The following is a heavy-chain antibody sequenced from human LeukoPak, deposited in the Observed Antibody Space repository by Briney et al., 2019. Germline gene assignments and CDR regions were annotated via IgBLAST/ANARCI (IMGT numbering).Heavy chain of an antibody. CDR2: ISSSSSYI. V-gene: IGHV3-21*04. D-gene: IGHD6-19*01. CDR3: AKGRAGIAVADFDY. Sequence: PGGSLRLSCAASGFTFSSYSMNWVRQAPGKGLEWVSSISSSSSYIYYADSVKGRFTISRDNAKNSLYLQMNSLRAEDTALYYCAKGRAGIAVADFDYWGQGTLVTVSS. CDR1: GFTFSSYS. J-gene: IGHJ4*02.